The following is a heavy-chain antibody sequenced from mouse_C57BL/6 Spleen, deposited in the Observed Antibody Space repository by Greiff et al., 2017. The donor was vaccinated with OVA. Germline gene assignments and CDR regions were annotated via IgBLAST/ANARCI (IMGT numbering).Heavy chain of an antibody. CDR2: IYPGSGNT. CDR3: ANYYGSSPFDY. Sequence: LVESGAELVRPGASVKLSCKASGYTFTDYYINWVKQRPGQGLEWIARIYPGSGNTYYNEKFKGKATLTAEKSSSTAYMQLSSLTSEDSAVYFCANYYGSSPFDYWGQGTTLTVSS. D-gene: IGHD1-1*01. V-gene: IGHV1-76*01. J-gene: IGHJ2*01. CDR1: GYTFTDYY.